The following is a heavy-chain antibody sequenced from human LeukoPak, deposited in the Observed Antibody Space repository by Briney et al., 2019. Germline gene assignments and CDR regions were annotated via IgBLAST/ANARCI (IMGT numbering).Heavy chain of an antibody. CDR1: GYTFTNYY. CDR3: AGDPGEGTHYFDY. V-gene: IGHV1-2*02. Sequence: ASVKVSCKASGYTFTNYYIQWVLQAPGHGLEWMGWINPNSGVPNHAQKFQGRLTVTRDTSISTAYMELSGLTSDDTAVYYCAGDPGEGTHYFDYWGQGTLVTVSS. CDR2: INPNSGVP. J-gene: IGHJ4*02. D-gene: IGHD7-27*01.